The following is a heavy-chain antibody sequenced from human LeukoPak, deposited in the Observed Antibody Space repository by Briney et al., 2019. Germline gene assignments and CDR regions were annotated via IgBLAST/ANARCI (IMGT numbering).Heavy chain of an antibody. J-gene: IGHJ4*02. Sequence: ASVKVSCKASGYTFNTYDINWVRQATGQGLEWMGWMKPDSGATGYAPRFQGRVTITRNMSISTAYMELRSLRSDDTAVYYCARDDGTVVVPAAISDYWGQGTLVTVSS. CDR2: MKPDSGAT. CDR3: ARDDGTVVVPAAISDY. V-gene: IGHV1-8*03. CDR1: GYTFNTYD. D-gene: IGHD2-2*01.